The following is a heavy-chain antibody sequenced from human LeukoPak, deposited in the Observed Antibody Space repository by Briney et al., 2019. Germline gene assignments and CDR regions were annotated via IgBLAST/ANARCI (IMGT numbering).Heavy chain of an antibody. Sequence: GGSLRLSCAASGFIITSEYMSWVRQAPGKGLEWVSGIYRGDATYYAESVKGRFTISRDRYKNTLYLQMNSLSAEDTAMYYCVREIGNSGNYDWGQGILVTVSS. CDR1: GFIITSEY. CDR2: IYRGDAT. J-gene: IGHJ4*02. V-gene: IGHV3-53*01. D-gene: IGHD1-26*01. CDR3: VREIGNSGNYD.